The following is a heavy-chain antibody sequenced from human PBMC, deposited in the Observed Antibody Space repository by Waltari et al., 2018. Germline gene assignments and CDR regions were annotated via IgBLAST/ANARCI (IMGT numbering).Heavy chain of an antibody. J-gene: IGHJ4*02. CDR2: INAANTNT. Sequence: QVQLVQSGAEVKKPGASVKVSCKASGYTFSSYVMYWVRQAPGQSLEWMGWINAANTNTKYSQKFQGRVTITRDTSASTAYMELSSLTSEDTAVYYCARSGWLDYWGQGTLVTVSS. CDR1: GYTFSSYV. D-gene: IGHD6-19*01. CDR3: ARSGWLDY. V-gene: IGHV1-3*01.